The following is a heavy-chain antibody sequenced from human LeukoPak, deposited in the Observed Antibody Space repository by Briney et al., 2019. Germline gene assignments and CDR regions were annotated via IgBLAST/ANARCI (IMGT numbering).Heavy chain of an antibody. Sequence: GGSLRLSCAASGFTFTSYAMSWVRQAPGEGLEWVSAIVGSGGRTYYADSVKGRFTISRDNSKNTLYLQMNSLRAEATAVYYCAKGGPYYYGSGSSPFDYWGQGTLVTVSS. CDR2: IVGSGGRT. CDR3: AKGGPYYYGSGSSPFDY. V-gene: IGHV3-23*01. D-gene: IGHD3-10*01. J-gene: IGHJ4*02. CDR1: GFTFTSYA.